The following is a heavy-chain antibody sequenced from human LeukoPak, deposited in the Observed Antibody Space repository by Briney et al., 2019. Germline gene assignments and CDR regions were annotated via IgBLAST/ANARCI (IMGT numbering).Heavy chain of an antibody. J-gene: IGHJ5*02. CDR2: ISAYNGNT. CDR1: GYTFTSYG. CDR3: ARDGRPGYWNDPNNWFDP. D-gene: IGHD1-1*01. Sequence: ASVKVSCKASGYTFTSYGISWVRQAPGQGLEWMGWISAYNGNTNYAQKLQGRVTITTDTSTSTAYMELRSLRSDDTAVYYCARDGRPGYWNDPNNWFDPWGQGTLVTVSS. V-gene: IGHV1-18*01.